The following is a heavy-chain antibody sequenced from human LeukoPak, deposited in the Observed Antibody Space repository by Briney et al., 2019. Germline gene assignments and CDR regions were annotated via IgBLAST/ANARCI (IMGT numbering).Heavy chain of an antibody. CDR2: ISGSGGST. J-gene: IGHJ3*02. V-gene: IGHV3-23*01. Sequence: GGSLRLSCAASRFILSNYAMSWVSQAPGQGLEWVSGISGSGGSTYYADSVKGRFTISRDNSKKILYLQMNSLRAEDTALYYCAMLRGVISVDAFDIWGQGTMVTVSS. CDR3: AMLRGVISVDAFDI. D-gene: IGHD3-10*01. CDR1: RFILSNYA.